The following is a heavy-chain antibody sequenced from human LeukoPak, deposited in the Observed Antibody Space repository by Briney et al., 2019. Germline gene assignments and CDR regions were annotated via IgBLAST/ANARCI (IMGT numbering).Heavy chain of an antibody. Sequence: QSGGSLRLSCAASGFTFSIYAMSWVRQAPGKGLEWVSAITGSGSSTYYADSVKGRFTISRDSSKHTLYLQMNSLRAEDTAVYYCAKDSSSSWHWGALDIWGQGTMVTVSS. J-gene: IGHJ3*02. CDR1: GFTFSIYA. CDR3: AKDSSSSWHWGALDI. D-gene: IGHD6-13*01. CDR2: ITGSGSST. V-gene: IGHV3-23*01.